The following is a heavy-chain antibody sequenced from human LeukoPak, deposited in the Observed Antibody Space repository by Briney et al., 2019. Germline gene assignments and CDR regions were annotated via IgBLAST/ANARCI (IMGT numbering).Heavy chain of an antibody. Sequence: SETLSLTCTVSGGSISSGGYYWSWIRQHPGKGLEWFGYIYYSGSTYYNPSLKSRVTISVDTSKKQFSLKLSSVTAADTAVYYCARERGGFGVVMKGAFDIWGQGTMVTVSS. D-gene: IGHD3-3*01. V-gene: IGHV4-31*03. CDR3: ARERGGFGVVMKGAFDI. CDR1: GGSISSGGYY. CDR2: IYYSGST. J-gene: IGHJ3*02.